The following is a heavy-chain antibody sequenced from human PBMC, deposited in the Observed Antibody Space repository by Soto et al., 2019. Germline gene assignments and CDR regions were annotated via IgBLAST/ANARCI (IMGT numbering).Heavy chain of an antibody. D-gene: IGHD1-26*01. CDR3: ARDLGGSYYAPVDY. CDR2: LSAYNGNT. V-gene: IGHV1-18*01. CDR1: GYTFTSYG. J-gene: IGHJ4*02. Sequence: QVKLVQSGAEVKKPGASVKVSCKASGYTFTSYGISWVRQAPGQGREWMGWLSAYNGNTKYAQKFQGRVTMTTDTSTSTAHMELRSLRSDDTAVYYCARDLGGSYYAPVDYWGQGTLVTVSS.